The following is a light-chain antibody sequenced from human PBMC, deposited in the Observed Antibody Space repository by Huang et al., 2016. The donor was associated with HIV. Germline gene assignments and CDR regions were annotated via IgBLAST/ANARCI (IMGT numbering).Light chain of an antibody. J-gene: IGKJ2*01. V-gene: IGKV3-20*01. CDR1: QSVSSSY. CDR3: QQYGSSPG. Sequence: EIVLTQSPGTLSLSPGERATLSCRASQSVSSSYLAWYQQKPGQAPRLLIYGASSSATGIPDRCSGSGSGTDFTLTISRLEPEDFAVYYCQQYGSSPGFGQGTKLEIK. CDR2: GAS.